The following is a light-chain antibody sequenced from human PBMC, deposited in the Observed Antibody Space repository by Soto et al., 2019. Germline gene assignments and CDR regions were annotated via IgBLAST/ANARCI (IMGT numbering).Light chain of an antibody. Sequence: DIQMTQSPSSVSASVGDRVTITCRASQGISSWLAWYQQKPGKAPNLLIYAASSLHSGVLSRFSGSGSGTEFTLTITSLQPEDFATYYCQQLNFFPITFGQGTRLEIK. J-gene: IGKJ5*01. CDR1: QGISSW. CDR3: QQLNFFPIT. CDR2: AAS. V-gene: IGKV1-12*01.